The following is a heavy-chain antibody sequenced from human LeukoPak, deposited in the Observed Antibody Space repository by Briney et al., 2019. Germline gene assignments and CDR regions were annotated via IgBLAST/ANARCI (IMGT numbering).Heavy chain of an antibody. D-gene: IGHD2-2*01. CDR3: ARDLLVVVVPAANWFDP. V-gene: IGHV1-18*04. Sequence: ASVKVSCKASGYTFTSYYMHWVRQAPGQGLEWMGWISAYNGNTNYAQKLQGRVTMTTDTSTSTAYMELRSLRSDDTAVYYCARDLLVVVVPAANWFDPWGQGTLVTVSS. CDR1: GYTFTSYY. CDR2: ISAYNGNT. J-gene: IGHJ5*02.